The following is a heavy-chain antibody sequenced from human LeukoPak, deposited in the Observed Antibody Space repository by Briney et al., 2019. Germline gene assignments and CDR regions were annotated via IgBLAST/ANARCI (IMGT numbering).Heavy chain of an antibody. CDR3: AKGLLFDYSPYFDY. D-gene: IGHD2-21*02. J-gene: IGHJ4*02. V-gene: IGHV3-30*18. CDR2: ISYDGSNK. Sequence: GRSLRLSCAASGFTFSSYGMHWVRQAPGKGLEWVAVISYDGSNKYYADSVKGRFTISRDNSKNTLYLQMNSLRAEDTAVYYCAKGLLFDYSPYFDYWGQGTLVTVSS. CDR1: GFTFSSYG.